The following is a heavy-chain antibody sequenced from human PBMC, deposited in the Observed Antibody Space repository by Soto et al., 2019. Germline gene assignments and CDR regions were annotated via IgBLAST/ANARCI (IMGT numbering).Heavy chain of an antibody. CDR2: ISNTARTT. D-gene: IGHD6-19*01. Sequence: GGSLRLSCAASGFTFSTYAMTWVRQAPGKGLEWVSTISNTARTTHYADSVKGRFTISRDNSMNTLYVQMNSLRAEDTAIYYCAKIKGASGWHLDYWGQGTLVTVSS. CDR1: GFTFSTYA. V-gene: IGHV3-23*01. J-gene: IGHJ4*02. CDR3: AKIKGASGWHLDY.